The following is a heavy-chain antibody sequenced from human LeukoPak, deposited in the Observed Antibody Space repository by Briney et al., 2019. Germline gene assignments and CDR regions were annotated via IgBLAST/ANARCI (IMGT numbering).Heavy chain of an antibody. J-gene: IGHJ4*02. D-gene: IGHD3-10*01. V-gene: IGHV5-51*01. CDR1: GYSFTSYW. CDR3: ARPHYYGSGSLAFDY. Sequence: GGSLQISCKGSGYSFTSYWIGWVRQMPGKGLEWMGIIYPGDSDTRYSPSFQGQVTISADKSISTAYLQWSSLKASDTAMYYCARPHYYGSGSLAFDYWGQGTLVTASS. CDR2: IYPGDSDT.